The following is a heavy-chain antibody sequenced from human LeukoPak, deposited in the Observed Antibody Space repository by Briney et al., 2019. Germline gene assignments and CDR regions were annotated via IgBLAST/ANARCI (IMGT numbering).Heavy chain of an antibody. CDR3: ARSYDYGWGSYRHTFDY. J-gene: IGHJ4*02. Sequence: SETLCLTSPDSGGPSGGYYWSWIRQPPGKGLEWIGYIYYSGSTNYNPSLKSRVTISVDTSKNQFSLKLSSVTAADTAVYYCARSYDYGWGSYRHTFDYWGQGTLVTVSS. CDR2: IYYSGST. D-gene: IGHD3-16*02. V-gene: IGHV4-59*01. CDR1: GGPSGGYY.